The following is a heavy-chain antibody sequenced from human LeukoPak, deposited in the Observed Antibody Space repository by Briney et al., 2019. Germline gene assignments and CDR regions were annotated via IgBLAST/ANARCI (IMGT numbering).Heavy chain of an antibody. D-gene: IGHD3-10*01. V-gene: IGHV3-30*04. CDR3: ARGLAAFRDYYASGSLDY. CDR2: ISYDGSNK. CDR1: GFTFSSYA. Sequence: GGSLRLSCGASGFTFSSYAMHWVRQAPGKGLEGVAVISYDGSNKYYADSVKGRFTISRDNSQNTLYLQMNSLRAEDTAVYYCARGLAAFRDYYASGSLDYWGQGALVTVSS. J-gene: IGHJ4*02.